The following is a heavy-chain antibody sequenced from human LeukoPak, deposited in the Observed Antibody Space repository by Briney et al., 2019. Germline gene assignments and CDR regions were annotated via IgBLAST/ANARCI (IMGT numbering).Heavy chain of an antibody. CDR2: IYYSGST. V-gene: IGHV4-59*01. Sequence: PSETLSLTCAVYGGSFSGYYWSWIRQPPGKGLEWIGYIYYSGSTNYNPSLKSRVTISVDTSKNQFSLKLSSVTAADTAVYYCARDSIAAAGNFDYWGQGTLVTVSS. D-gene: IGHD6-13*01. CDR1: GGSFSGYY. J-gene: IGHJ4*02. CDR3: ARDSIAAAGNFDY.